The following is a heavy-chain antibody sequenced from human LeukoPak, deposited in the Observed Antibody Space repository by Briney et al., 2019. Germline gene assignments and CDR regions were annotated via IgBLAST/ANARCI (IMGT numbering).Heavy chain of an antibody. CDR1: GYTFTGYY. CDR2: INPNSGGT. V-gene: IGHV1-2*02. CDR3: ARQLLPAAAISSDFDY. Sequence: GASVKVSCKASGYTFTGYYMHWVRQAPGQGLEWMGWINPNSGGTNYAQKFQGRVTMTRDTSISTAYMELSRLRSDDTSVYYCARQLLPAAAISSDFDYWGHRTLGTVSS. D-gene: IGHD2-2*01. J-gene: IGHJ4*01.